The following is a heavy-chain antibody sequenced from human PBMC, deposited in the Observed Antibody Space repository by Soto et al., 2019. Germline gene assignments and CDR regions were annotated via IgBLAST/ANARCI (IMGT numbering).Heavy chain of an antibody. CDR3: ARGRGLRYYDFWSGYYPQATYYYYGMDV. D-gene: IGHD3-3*01. V-gene: IGHV4-34*01. J-gene: IGHJ6*02. Sequence: SETLSLTCAVYGGSISGYYWSWIRQPPGQGLEWIGEIYNSGSTNYNPSLKSRVTISVDTSKNQFSLKLSSVTAADTAVYYCARGRGLRYYDFWSGYYPQATYYYYGMDVWGQGTTVTVSS. CDR1: GGSISGYY. CDR2: IYNSGST.